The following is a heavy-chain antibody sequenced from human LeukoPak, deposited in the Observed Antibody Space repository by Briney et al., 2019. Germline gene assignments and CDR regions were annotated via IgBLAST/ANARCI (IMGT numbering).Heavy chain of an antibody. CDR2: ISSGASAI. J-gene: IGHJ1*01. CDR1: GFTFSSYD. CDR3: ARAGYSMDTEYFQH. V-gene: IGHV3-48*03. D-gene: IGHD5-18*01. Sequence: GGSLRLSCAASGFTFSSYDMNWVRQAPGKGLEWVSYISSGASAIYYADSVEGRFTISRDNAQNSLYLQMNSLRAEDTAVYYCARAGYSMDTEYFQHWGQGTLVTVSS.